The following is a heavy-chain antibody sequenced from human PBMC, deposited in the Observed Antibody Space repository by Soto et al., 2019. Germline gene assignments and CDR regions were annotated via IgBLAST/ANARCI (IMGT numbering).Heavy chain of an antibody. J-gene: IGHJ6*02. V-gene: IGHV4-4*02. CDR3: ARFPGGSGSYYDHYYYGMDV. CDR2: IYHSGST. CDR1: GGSISSSNW. Sequence: SETLSLTCAASGGSISSSNWWSWVRQPPEKGLEWIGEIYHSGSTNYNPSLKSRVTISVDKSKNQFSLKLSSVTAADTAVYYCARFPGGSGSYYDHYYYGMDVWGQGTTVTVSS. D-gene: IGHD3-10*01.